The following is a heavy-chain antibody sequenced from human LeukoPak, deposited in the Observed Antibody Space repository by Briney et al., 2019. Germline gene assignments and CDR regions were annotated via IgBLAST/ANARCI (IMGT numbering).Heavy chain of an antibody. CDR1: GGTFSSYA. Sequence: GASVKVSCKASGGTFSSYAISWVRPAPGQGLEWMGGIIPIFGTANYAQKFQGRVTITTDESTSTAYMELSSLRSEDTAVYYCATNAFGYYYYYMDVWGKGTTVTVSS. CDR3: ATNAFGYYYYYMDV. CDR2: IIPIFGTA. V-gene: IGHV1-69*05. J-gene: IGHJ6*03. D-gene: IGHD3-10*01.